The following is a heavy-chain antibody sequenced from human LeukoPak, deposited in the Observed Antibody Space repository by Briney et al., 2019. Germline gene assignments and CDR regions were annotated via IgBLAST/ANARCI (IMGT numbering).Heavy chain of an antibody. D-gene: IGHD3-22*01. V-gene: IGHV1-46*01. CDR2: INPSGGST. Sequence: ASVKVSCKASGYTFTSYYMHWVRQAPGQGLEWMGIINPSGGSTGYAQKFQGGVTMTRDTSTSTLYMELSSLRSEDTAVYYCARRSSGYYYSDYWGQGTLVTVSS. CDR3: ARRSSGYYYSDY. J-gene: IGHJ4*02. CDR1: GYTFTSYY.